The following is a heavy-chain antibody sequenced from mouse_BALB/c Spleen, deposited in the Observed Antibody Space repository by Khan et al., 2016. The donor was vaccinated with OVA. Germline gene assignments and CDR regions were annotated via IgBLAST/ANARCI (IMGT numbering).Heavy chain of an antibody. CDR2: ISYSGNT. V-gene: IGHV3-2*02. J-gene: IGHJ2*01. D-gene: IGHD1-1*01. CDR1: GYSITSDYA. Sequence: EVQLKESGPGLVKPSQSLSLTCTVTGYSITSDYAWNWIRQFPGNKLEWMGFISYSGNTNSNPSLKSRISISRDTSENQFFLQLNSVTTEDTATYYCARVYGGDFDYWGQGTTLTVSS. CDR3: ARVYGGDFDY.